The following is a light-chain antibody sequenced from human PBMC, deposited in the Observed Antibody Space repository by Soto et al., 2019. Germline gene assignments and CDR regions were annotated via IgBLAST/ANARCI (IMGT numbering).Light chain of an antibody. V-gene: IGKV4-1*01. CDR1: QSVLYSSNNKDY. Sequence: DIVMTQSPDSLAVSLAERATINCKSSQSVLYSSNNKDYLAWYQQKPGQPPKLLIYWASTRESGVPERFSGSGSGTDFSRTISSFRAEDAAIYYCQQYFSTPLTFGGGTKVEIK. CDR2: WAS. CDR3: QQYFSTPLT. J-gene: IGKJ4*01.